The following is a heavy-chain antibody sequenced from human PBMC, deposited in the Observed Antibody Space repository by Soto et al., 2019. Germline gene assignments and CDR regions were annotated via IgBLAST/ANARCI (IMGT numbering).Heavy chain of an antibody. J-gene: IGHJ4*02. CDR1: GYTFTSYA. Sequence: QVQLVQSGAEVKKPGASVKVSCKASGYTFTSYAMHWVRQAPGQRLEWMGWINAGNGNTKYSQKIQGRVTITRDTSASTAYMELSILRSEDTAVYYCARGRGSGSYYNFGYWGQGTLVTVSS. CDR2: INAGNGNT. D-gene: IGHD3-10*01. V-gene: IGHV1-3*01. CDR3: ARGRGSGSYYNFGY.